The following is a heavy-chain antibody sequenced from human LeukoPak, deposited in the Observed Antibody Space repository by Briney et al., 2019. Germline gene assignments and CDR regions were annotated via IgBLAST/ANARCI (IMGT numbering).Heavy chain of an antibody. CDR3: ARNLWFGESSDAFDM. Sequence: ASVKVSCKASGYTFIGYYIHWVRQAPGQGLEWMGWINPDSGGTNYAQKFQGRVTMTRDTSISTAYMDMSSLRSDDTAVYYCARNLWFGESSDAFDMWGQGTMVTVSS. D-gene: IGHD3-10*01. CDR1: GYTFIGYY. J-gene: IGHJ3*02. V-gene: IGHV1-2*02. CDR2: INPDSGGT.